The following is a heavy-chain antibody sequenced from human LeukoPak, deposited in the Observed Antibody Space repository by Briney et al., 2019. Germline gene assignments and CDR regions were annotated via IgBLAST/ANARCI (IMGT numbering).Heavy chain of an antibody. Sequence: PGGSLRLSCAASGFTFSSYGMHWVRQAPGKGLEWVAVMWYDGSNKYYADSVKGRFTISRDNAKNSLYLQMNSLRAEDTAVYYCARDDIVVVVATLDYWGQGTLVTVSS. CDR1: GFTFSSYG. D-gene: IGHD2-15*01. CDR2: MWYDGSNK. V-gene: IGHV3-33*01. CDR3: ARDDIVVVVATLDY. J-gene: IGHJ4*02.